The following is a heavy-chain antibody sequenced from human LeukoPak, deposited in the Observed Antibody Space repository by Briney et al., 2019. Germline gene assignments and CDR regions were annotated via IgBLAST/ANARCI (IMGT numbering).Heavy chain of an antibody. CDR2: INPNSGGT. D-gene: IGHD5-18*01. V-gene: IGHV1-2*02. J-gene: IGHJ4*02. CDR1: GYTFTGYY. Sequence: ASVKVSCKASGYTFTGYYMHWVRQAPGQGLEWMGWINPNSGGTNYAQKFQGRVTMTRDTSISTAYMELSRLRSDDTAVYYCARDWASYGYLTVDYWGQGTLVTVSS. CDR3: ARDWASYGYLTVDY.